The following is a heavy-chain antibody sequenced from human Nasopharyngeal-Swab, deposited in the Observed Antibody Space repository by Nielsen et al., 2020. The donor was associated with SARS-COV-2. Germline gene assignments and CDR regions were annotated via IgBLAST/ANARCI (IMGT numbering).Heavy chain of an antibody. V-gene: IGHV4-34*01. Sequence: SDPLSPPCAVHDGSFSGISWTWVRQPPGKGLEWIGDINHSGSANYNPSLKNRVTILVDTSKNQFSLKQRSVTAADTAVYYCARGYGLIDHWGQGHLVIVST. D-gene: IGHD3-10*01. CDR1: DGSFSGIS. J-gene: IGHJ4*02. CDR3: ARGYGLIDH. CDR2: INHSGSA.